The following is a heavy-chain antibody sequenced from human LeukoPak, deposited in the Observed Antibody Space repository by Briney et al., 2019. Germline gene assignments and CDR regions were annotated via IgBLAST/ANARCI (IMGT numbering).Heavy chain of an antibody. CDR1: GGSISSYY. V-gene: IGHV4-59*01. D-gene: IGHD6-6*01. J-gene: IGHJ4*02. CDR3: ARARNREQLARFDD. Sequence: PSETLSLTCTVSGGSISSYYWSSIRQPPGKGLEWIGYIYYSGSTNYNPSLKSRVTISVDTSKNQFSLKLSSVTAADTAVYYCARARNREQLARFDDWGQGTLVTVSS. CDR2: IYYSGST.